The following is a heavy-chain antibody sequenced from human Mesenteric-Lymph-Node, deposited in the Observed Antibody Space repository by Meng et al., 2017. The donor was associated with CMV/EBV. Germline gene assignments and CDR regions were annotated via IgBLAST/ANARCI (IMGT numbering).Heavy chain of an antibody. Sequence: TFSSYWMHWVRQAPGKGLVWVSRINSDGSSTSYADSVKGRFTISRDNAKNTLYLQMNSLRAEDTAVYYCARGEPRYYDFWSGYYSDYWGQGTLVTVSS. CDR3: ARGEPRYYDFWSGYYSDY. D-gene: IGHD3-3*01. CDR1: TFSSYW. V-gene: IGHV3-74*01. J-gene: IGHJ4*02. CDR2: INSDGSST.